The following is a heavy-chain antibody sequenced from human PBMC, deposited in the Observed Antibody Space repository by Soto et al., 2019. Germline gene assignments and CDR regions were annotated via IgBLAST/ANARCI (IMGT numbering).Heavy chain of an antibody. Sequence: SETLSLTCTVSGDSVSRRSYFWSWIRQPPGKGLEWIGYVIYSGSSSYNPSLKGRVTISLDTPKNQFSLRLNSVTAADTAVYYCVRDGPTGIDNWFDPWGQGIQVTVSS. CDR2: VIYSGSS. J-gene: IGHJ5*02. CDR3: VRDGPTGIDNWFDP. V-gene: IGHV4-61*01. D-gene: IGHD1-1*01. CDR1: GDSVSRRSYF.